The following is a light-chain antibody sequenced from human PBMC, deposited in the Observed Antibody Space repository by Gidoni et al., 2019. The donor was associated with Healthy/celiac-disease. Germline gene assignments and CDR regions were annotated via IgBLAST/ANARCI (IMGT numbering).Light chain of an antibody. CDR1: SSDVGGYNY. CDR3: SSYTSSSTSYV. CDR2: EVS. V-gene: IGLV2-14*01. Sequence: QSALTQPASVSGSPGQSITISCTGTSSDVGGYNYVSWYQQPPGKAPKLMIYEVSNRSSGVSNRFSGSKSGNTASLTISGLQAEDEADYYCSSYTSSSTSYVFGTGTKVTVL. J-gene: IGLJ1*01.